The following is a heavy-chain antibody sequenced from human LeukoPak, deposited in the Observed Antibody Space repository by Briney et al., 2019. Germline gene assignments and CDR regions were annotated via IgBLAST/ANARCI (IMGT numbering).Heavy chain of an antibody. CDR2: INHSGST. Sequence: SETLSLTCAVYGGSFSGYYWSWLRQPPGKGLEWIGEINHSGSTNYNPSLKSRVTISVDTSKNQFSLKLSSVTAADTAVYYCARNVLRYFDWLSAGNWFDPWGQGTLVTVSS. CDR3: ARNVLRYFDWLSAGNWFDP. V-gene: IGHV4-34*01. D-gene: IGHD3-9*01. J-gene: IGHJ5*02. CDR1: GGSFSGYY.